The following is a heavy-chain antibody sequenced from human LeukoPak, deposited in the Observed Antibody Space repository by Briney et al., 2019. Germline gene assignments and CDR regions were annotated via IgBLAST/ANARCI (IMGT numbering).Heavy chain of an antibody. Sequence: SETLSLTCAVYGGSFSGYYWSWIRQPPGKGLEWIGEINHSGSTNYNPSLKSRVTMSVDTSKNQFSLKLSSVTAADTAVYYCARGLSYDILTGYFYYYYYMDVWGKGTTVTVSS. CDR3: ARGLSYDILTGYFYYYYYMDV. CDR1: GGSFSGYY. V-gene: IGHV4-34*01. J-gene: IGHJ6*03. D-gene: IGHD3-9*01. CDR2: INHSGST.